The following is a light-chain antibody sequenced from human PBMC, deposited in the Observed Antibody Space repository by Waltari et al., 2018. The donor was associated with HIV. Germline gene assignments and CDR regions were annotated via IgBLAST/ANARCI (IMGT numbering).Light chain of an antibody. J-gene: IGKJ4*01. Sequence: DIQLTQSPSSLSASVGDRVTISCRASQTISTYLSWYQQKPGKAPKLLISGASSLQSGVPSRFSGGGFDTDFSLTISNLQPDDFATYYCQQSFSTLLTFGGGTKVEIK. V-gene: IGKV1-39*01. CDR2: GAS. CDR3: QQSFSTLLT. CDR1: QTISTY.